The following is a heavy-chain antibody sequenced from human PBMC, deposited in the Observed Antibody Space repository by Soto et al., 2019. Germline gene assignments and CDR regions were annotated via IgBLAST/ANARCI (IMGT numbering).Heavy chain of an antibody. V-gene: IGHV3-30*01. CDR1: AFTLSNFV. CDR2: TSNDGMKT. CDR3: ARGNLDV. Sequence: QVQLVESGGGVVQPGRSLRLSCAASAFTLSNFVMHWVRQAPGKGLDWLAVTSNDGMKTYYAASVKVRFTIYRDKSKNMVHLQMMRRRDEDTAVYYCARGNLDVWGRWTTGIGCS. D-gene: IGHD1-1*01. J-gene: IGHJ6*02.